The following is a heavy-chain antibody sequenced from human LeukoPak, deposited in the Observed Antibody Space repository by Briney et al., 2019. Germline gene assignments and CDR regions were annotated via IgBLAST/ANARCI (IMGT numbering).Heavy chain of an antibody. Sequence: PGGSLRLSCAASGFTFSSYWMHWVRRAPGKGLVWVSRINSDGTSTNYADSVKGRITISRDNARNTLYLQMKSLRAEDTAVYYCARDRRSPFDYWGQGTLVTVSS. V-gene: IGHV3-74*01. CDR2: INSDGTST. CDR1: GFTFSSYW. CDR3: ARDRRSPFDY. J-gene: IGHJ4*02. D-gene: IGHD3-10*01.